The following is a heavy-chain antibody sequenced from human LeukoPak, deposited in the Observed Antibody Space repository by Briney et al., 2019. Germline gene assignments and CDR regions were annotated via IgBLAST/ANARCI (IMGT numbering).Heavy chain of an antibody. CDR1: GFAFSNFW. J-gene: IGHJ4*02. CDR3: ARVGSLDY. CDR2: IKTDGSST. D-gene: IGHD2-15*01. V-gene: IGHV3-74*01. Sequence: QSGGSLRLSCTASGFAFSNFWMHWVRQTPGKGLVWVSRIKTDGSSTNYADSVKGRFTISRDNAKNTLYLQMNSLRAEDTAVYYCARVGSLDYWGQGTLVTVSS.